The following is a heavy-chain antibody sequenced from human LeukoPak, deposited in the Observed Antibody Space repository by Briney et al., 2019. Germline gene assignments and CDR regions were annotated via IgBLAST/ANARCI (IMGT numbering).Heavy chain of an antibody. CDR1: GFSFSDSL. V-gene: IGHV3-73*01. CDR2: VRDRANSYAT. Sequence: GGSLRLSCAASGFSFSDSLMHWVRQASGKGLEWVGRVRDRANSYATGYAASVEGRFTISRDDSENTAYLQMNSLIIEDTAVYYCTRQRPQTGTFDYWGQGVLVTVSS. CDR3: TRQRPQTGTFDY. D-gene: IGHD3-9*01. J-gene: IGHJ4*02.